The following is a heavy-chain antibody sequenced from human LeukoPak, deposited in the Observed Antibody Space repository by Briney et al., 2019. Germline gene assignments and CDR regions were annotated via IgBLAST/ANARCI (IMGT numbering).Heavy chain of an antibody. J-gene: IGHJ3*02. D-gene: IGHD1-1*01. V-gene: IGHV3-74*01. CDR2: INSDGSST. CDR1: GFTLSNYW. CDR3: ARAFIGTGSFDI. Sequence: PGGSLTLSCAASGFTLSNYWMHWVRQAPGKGLVWVSRINSDGSSTTYADSVKGRFTVSRDNAKTTLYLQMNSLRAEDTAVYYCARAFIGTGSFDIWGQGTMVTVSS.